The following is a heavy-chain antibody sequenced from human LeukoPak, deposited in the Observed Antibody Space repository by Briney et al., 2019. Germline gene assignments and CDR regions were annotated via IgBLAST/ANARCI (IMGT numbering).Heavy chain of an antibody. CDR1: GGSISSSGYY. CDR3: ARYGSGSYSFGMDV. V-gene: IGHV4-39*01. Sequence: SETLSLTCTVSGGSISSSGYYWGWIRQPPGKGLEWIGTIYYSGSTQYNPSLKSRVTISVDTSKNQFSLKLSSVTAADTAVCYCARYGSGSYSFGMDVWGQGTTVTVSS. J-gene: IGHJ6*02. D-gene: IGHD3-10*01. CDR2: IYYSGST.